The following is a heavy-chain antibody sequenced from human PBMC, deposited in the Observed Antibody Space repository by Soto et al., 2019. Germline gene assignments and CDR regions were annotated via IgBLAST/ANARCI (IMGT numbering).Heavy chain of an antibody. D-gene: IGHD3-10*02. CDR1: GGSMSSSNW. J-gene: IGHJ6*02. Sequence: PSETLSLTCTVSGGSMSSSNWWNWVRQSPGKGPEWIGEAYHSGSTNYNPSLKSRVTISVDKSKNQFSLKLSSVTAADTAVYYCASVRGGYYYAMDVWGQGTTVTVSS. V-gene: IGHV4-4*02. CDR3: ASVRGGYYYAMDV. CDR2: AYHSGST.